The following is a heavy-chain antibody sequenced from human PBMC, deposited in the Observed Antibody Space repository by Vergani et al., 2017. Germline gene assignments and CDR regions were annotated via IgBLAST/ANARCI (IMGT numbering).Heavy chain of an antibody. D-gene: IGHD6-13*01. Sequence: QVQLVESGGGVVQPGRSLRLSCAASGFTFSSYAMHWVRQAPGKGLEWVAVISYDGSNKYYADSVKGRFTISRDNSKNTLYLQMSSLRAEDTAVYYCARDIAAAGWDDYDYGMDVWGQGTTVTVSS. CDR2: ISYDGSNK. CDR3: ARDIAAAGWDDYDYGMDV. V-gene: IGHV3-30-3*01. J-gene: IGHJ6*02. CDR1: GFTFSSYA.